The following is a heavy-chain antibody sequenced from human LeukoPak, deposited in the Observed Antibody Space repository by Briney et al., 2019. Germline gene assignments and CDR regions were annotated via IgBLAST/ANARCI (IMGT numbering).Heavy chain of an antibody. CDR1: GYTFTSYA. CDR2: INTNTGNP. V-gene: IGHV7-4-1*02. CDR3: ARNSNRGIAAAVDFQH. D-gene: IGHD6-13*01. Sequence: ASVKVSCKASGYTFTSYAMNWVRQAPGQGLEWMGWINTNTGNPTYAQGFTGRFVFSLDTSVSTAYLQISSLKAEDTAVYYGARNSNRGIAAAVDFQHWGQGTLVTVSS. J-gene: IGHJ1*01.